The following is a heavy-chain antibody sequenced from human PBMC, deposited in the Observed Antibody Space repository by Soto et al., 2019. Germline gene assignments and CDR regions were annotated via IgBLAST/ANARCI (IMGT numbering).Heavy chain of an antibody. CDR2: IIPIFGTA. CDR1: GGTFSSYA. Sequence: QVQLVQSGAEVKKPGSSVKVSCKASGGTFSSYAISWVRQAPGQGLEWMGGIIPIFGTANYAQKFQGRVTITADKSTSTAYMELSSLRSEDTAVYYCARGAYYDILTGYSPFDYWGQGTLVTVSS. CDR3: ARGAYYDILTGYSPFDY. D-gene: IGHD3-9*01. J-gene: IGHJ4*02. V-gene: IGHV1-69*06.